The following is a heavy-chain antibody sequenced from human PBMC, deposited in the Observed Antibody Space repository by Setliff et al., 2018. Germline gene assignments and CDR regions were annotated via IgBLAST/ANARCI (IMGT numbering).Heavy chain of an antibody. J-gene: IGHJ6*02. Sequence: ASVKVSCKASGYSFTSYGISWVRQAPGQGLEWMGWISAYNDNKNYAQKFQGRVTMTTDTSTNTVFMEQRSLRSDDTAMFYCARVVYYASGSSLSYGMDVWGQGTAVTV. CDR2: ISAYNDNK. V-gene: IGHV1-18*01. D-gene: IGHD3-10*01. CDR1: GYSFTSYG. CDR3: ARVVYYASGSSLSYGMDV.